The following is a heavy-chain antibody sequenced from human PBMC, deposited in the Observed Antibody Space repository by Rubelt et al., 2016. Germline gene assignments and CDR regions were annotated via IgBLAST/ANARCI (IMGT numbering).Heavy chain of an antibody. CDR3: VRIFDH. CDR1: GGSLSGYY. Sequence: QVQLQQRGAGLLKPSETLSLTCAVYGGSLSGYYWGWIRQPPGKGLEWIGDINHSGTTNYNPSLKSRVTISLDPSKNQVSLTLNSVTAADTAVYYCVRIFDHWGQGTLVTVSS. CDR2: INHSGTT. J-gene: IGHJ4*02. V-gene: IGHV4-34*01.